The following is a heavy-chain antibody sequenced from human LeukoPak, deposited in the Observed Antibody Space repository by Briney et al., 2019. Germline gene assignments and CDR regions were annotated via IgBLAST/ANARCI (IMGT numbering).Heavy chain of an antibody. J-gene: IGHJ5*02. CDR3: ARDTRYNWNWWFDP. D-gene: IGHD1-20*01. CDR2: IYYSGST. V-gene: IGHV4-31*03. Sequence: SETLSLTCTVSGGSISSGGYYWSWIRQHPGKGLEWIGYIYYSGSTYYNPSLKSRVTISVDTSKNRFSLKLSSVTAADTAVYYCARDTRYNWNWWFDPWGQGTLVTVSS. CDR1: GGSISSGGYY.